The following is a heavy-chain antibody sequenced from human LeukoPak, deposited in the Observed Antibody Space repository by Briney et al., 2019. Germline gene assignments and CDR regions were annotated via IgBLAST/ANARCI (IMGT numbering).Heavy chain of an antibody. CDR2: IKQDGSEK. CDR1: GFTFSSYW. Sequence: GGSLRPSCAASGFTFSSYWMSWVRQAPGKGLEWVANIKQDGSEKYYVDSVKGRFTISRDNAKNSLYLQMNSLRVEDTAVYYCASLVVVPAAMVSWFDPWGQGTLVTVSS. CDR3: ASLVVVPAAMVSWFDP. V-gene: IGHV3-7*01. D-gene: IGHD2-2*01. J-gene: IGHJ5*02.